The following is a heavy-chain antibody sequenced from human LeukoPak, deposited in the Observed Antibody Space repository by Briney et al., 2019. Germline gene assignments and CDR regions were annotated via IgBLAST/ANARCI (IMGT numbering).Heavy chain of an antibody. CDR3: ARHSGNIHDAFDI. CDR2: IYYSGST. V-gene: IGHV4-39*01. J-gene: IGHJ3*02. Sequence: PSETLSLTCTVSGGSISSSSYYWGWIRQPPGKGLEWTGSIYYSGSTYYNPSLKSRVTISVDTSKNQFSLKLSSVTAADTAVYYCARHSGNIHDAFDIWGQGTMVTVSS. D-gene: IGHD1-26*01. CDR1: GGSISSSSYY.